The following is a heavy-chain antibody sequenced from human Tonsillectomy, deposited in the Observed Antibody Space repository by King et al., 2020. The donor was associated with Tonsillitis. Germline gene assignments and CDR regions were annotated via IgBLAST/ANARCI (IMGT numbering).Heavy chain of an antibody. CDR2: VIPLFGRP. V-gene: IGHV1-69*01. Sequence: QLVQSETEVKRPGSSVKVSCRAYGGSVSSYFLSWLRQAPEQGLEWMGGVIPLFGRPNYAHKFQDRVKISVDQSTTTVYMELSRLKSDDTAIFYCATSPSTAYHFDKWGQGTLVIVSS. J-gene: IGHJ4*02. CDR1: GGSVSSYF. D-gene: IGHD4-17*01. CDR3: ATSPSTAYHFDK.